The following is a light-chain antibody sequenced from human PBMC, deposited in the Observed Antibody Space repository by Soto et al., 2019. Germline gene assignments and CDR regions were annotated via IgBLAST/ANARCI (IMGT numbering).Light chain of an antibody. CDR3: QQYNNRPPIT. Sequence: EIVLTQSPGTLSLSPGERATLSCSASQSVSNNYLAWYQQKPGQAPRLLIYDASNRATGIPARFSGSGSGTDFTLTISSLEPEDFAVYYCQQYNNRPPITFGQGTRLEIK. CDR1: QSVSNNY. V-gene: IGKV3-11*01. J-gene: IGKJ5*01. CDR2: DAS.